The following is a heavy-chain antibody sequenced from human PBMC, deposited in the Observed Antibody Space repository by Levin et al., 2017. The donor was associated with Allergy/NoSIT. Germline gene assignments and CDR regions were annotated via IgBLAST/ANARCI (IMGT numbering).Heavy chain of an antibody. V-gene: IGHV4-39*01. CDR2: ISSSGST. J-gene: IGHJ4*02. CDR3: ARYITGGGYDYWGGFDY. Sequence: SPTLSLTCTVSGGSISSSYSWAWIRQPPGKGLEWIGTISSSGSTYYNPSLRSRLTISVDTSRNQFSLKLSSLTAADTALYYCARYITGGGYDYWGGFDYWGQGTLVTVSS. D-gene: IGHD3-16*01. CDR1: GGSISSSYS.